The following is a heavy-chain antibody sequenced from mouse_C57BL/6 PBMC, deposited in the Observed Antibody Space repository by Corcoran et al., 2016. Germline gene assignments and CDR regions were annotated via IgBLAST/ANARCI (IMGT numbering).Heavy chain of an antibody. J-gene: IGHJ2*01. CDR1: GFNIKNNY. Sequence: EVQLQQSVAELVRPGASVKLSCKASGFNIKNNYMHWVKQRPEQGLEWIGRIDPANGNTKYDPKFQGKATITADTSSNTAYLQLSSLTSEDTAIYYCAGCYYYITTRFDAYWGQGTTLTVSS. D-gene: IGHD1-1*01. CDR2: IDPANGNT. CDR3: AGCYYYITTRFDAY. V-gene: IGHV14-3*01.